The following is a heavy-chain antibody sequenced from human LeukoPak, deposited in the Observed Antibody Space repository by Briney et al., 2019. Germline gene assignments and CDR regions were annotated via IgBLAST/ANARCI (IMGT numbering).Heavy chain of an antibody. Sequence: SVTLSLTCTVSGGSISSSSYYWGWIRQPPGKGLEWIGSIYYSGSTYYNPSLKSRVTISVDTSKNQFSLKLSSVTAADTAVYYCARVDPYDILTGYYSFIIDYWGQGTLVTVSS. CDR2: IYYSGST. J-gene: IGHJ4*02. CDR1: GGSISSSSYY. V-gene: IGHV4-39*07. D-gene: IGHD3-9*01. CDR3: ARVDPYDILTGYYSFIIDY.